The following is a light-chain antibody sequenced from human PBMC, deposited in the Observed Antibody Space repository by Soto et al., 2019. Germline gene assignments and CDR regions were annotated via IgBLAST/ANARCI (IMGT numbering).Light chain of an antibody. V-gene: IGKV3-15*01. Sequence: EIVMTQSPATLSVSPGERATLSCRASQSVSSSFAWYQQKPGQAPRLLIYGASTRATGIPARFSGSGSGTEFTLTISSLQSEDFAVYYCQQYNNWPPITFGPGNKVDIK. CDR2: GAS. CDR3: QQYNNWPPIT. CDR1: QSVSSS. J-gene: IGKJ3*01.